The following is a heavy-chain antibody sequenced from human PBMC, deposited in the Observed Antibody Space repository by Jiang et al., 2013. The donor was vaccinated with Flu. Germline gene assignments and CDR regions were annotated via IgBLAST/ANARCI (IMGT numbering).Heavy chain of an antibody. J-gene: IGHJ4*02. CDR1: GFTFSSYS. CDR3: ARAPYYYDRSYYFDY. V-gene: IGHV3-21*01. Sequence: VQLVESGGGLVKPGGSLRLSCAASGFTFSSYSMNWVRQAPGKGLEWVSSISSSSSYIYYADSVKGRFTISRDNAKNSLYLQMNSLRAEDTAVYYCARAPYYYDRSYYFDYWGRGNPGHRLL. D-gene: IGHD3-22*01. CDR2: ISSSSSYI.